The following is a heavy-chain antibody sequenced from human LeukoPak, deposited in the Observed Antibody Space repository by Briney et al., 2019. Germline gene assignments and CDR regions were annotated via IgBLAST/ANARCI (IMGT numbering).Heavy chain of an antibody. CDR2: SNADESTT. D-gene: IGHD6-6*01. CDR1: GFTFSRHW. CDR3: ARGSSTSGDYTMDV. J-gene: IGHJ6*02. V-gene: IGHV3-74*01. Sequence: GGSLRLSCAASGFTFSRHWMHWVRHAPGKGLVWVSRSNADESTTGYADSVNGRFTISRDNAKNTLYLQMNSLRAEDTAVYYCARGSSTSGDYTMDVWGQGTTVTVSS.